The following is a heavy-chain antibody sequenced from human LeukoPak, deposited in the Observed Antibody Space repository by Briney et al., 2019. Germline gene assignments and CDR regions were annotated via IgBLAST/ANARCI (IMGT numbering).Heavy chain of an antibody. CDR3: ARLRVAMVRGVPYFDS. CDR1: GASITSNDYS. CDR2: ISDSGKT. D-gene: IGHD3-10*01. V-gene: IGHV4-39*01. Sequence: PSETLSLTCTVSGASITSNDYSWSWIRQPPGKVLEWIGMISDSGKTYFNPSLKSRVTISADTSKNQFSLRQTSLTAADTAVYYCARLRVAMVRGVPYFDSWGQGALVTVSS. J-gene: IGHJ4*02.